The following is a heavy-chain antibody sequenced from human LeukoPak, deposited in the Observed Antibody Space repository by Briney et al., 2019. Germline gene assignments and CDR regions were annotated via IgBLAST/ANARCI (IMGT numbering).Heavy chain of an antibody. D-gene: IGHD3-3*01. Sequence: PGGSLRLSCAASGFTFSSYSMNWVRQAPGKGVEWVSSISSSSSYIYYADSVKGRFTISRENAKNSLYLQMNSLRAEDTAVYYCARTFYDFWSDPTSWFDPWGQGTLVTVSS. CDR2: ISSSSSYI. J-gene: IGHJ5*02. V-gene: IGHV3-21*01. CDR3: ARTFYDFWSDPTSWFDP. CDR1: GFTFSSYS.